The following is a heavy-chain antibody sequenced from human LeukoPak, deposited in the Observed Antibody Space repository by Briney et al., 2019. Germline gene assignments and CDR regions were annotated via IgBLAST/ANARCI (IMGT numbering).Heavy chain of an antibody. CDR1: GFTFSNYA. CDR3: ASHGKTGTTFFDY. V-gene: IGHV3-23*01. J-gene: IGHJ4*02. D-gene: IGHD1-1*01. Sequence: PGGSLRLSCAASGFTFSNYAMSWVRQAPEKGLEWVSAIGSGGTTYYTGSVKGRFTASGDNSKNTLSLQMSSLRVEDTAVYYCASHGKTGTTFFDYWGPGTLVTVSS. CDR2: IGSGGTT.